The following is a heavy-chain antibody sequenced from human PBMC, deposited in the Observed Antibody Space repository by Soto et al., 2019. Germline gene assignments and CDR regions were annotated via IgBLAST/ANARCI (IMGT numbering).Heavy chain of an antibody. CDR2: FDPEDGET. V-gene: IGHV1-24*01. CDR1: GYTLTELS. CDR3: ATSPSHSGSYSH. Sequence: GASVKVSCKVSGYTLTELSMHWVRQAPGKGLEWMGGFDPEDGETIYAQKFQGRVTMTEDTSTDTAYMELSSLRSEDTAVYYCATSPSHSGSYSHWGQGTLVTVSS. J-gene: IGHJ4*02. D-gene: IGHD1-26*01.